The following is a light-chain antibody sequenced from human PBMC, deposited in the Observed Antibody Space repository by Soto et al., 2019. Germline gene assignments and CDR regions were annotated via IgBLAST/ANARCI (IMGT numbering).Light chain of an antibody. CDR2: EVS. J-gene: IGKJ2*01. CDR1: HSLVYYNGNTY. CDR3: MQGIHWYT. Sequence: EAVLTQSPLSLPVTLGQPASISCRSSHSLVYYNGNTYLTWFHQMPGQSPRRLIYEVSKRDSGVPDRFTGSCSGTDFTLKINRVEAEDVGVYYCMQGIHWYTFGQGTKLEI. V-gene: IGKV2-30*01.